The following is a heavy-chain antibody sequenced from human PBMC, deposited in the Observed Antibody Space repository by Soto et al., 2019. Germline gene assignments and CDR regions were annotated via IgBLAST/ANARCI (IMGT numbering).Heavy chain of an antibody. J-gene: IGHJ4*02. D-gene: IGHD3-16*01. CDR2: MNPNSGNT. Sequence: ASVKVSCKASGYTFTSYDINWVRQATGQGLEWMGWMNPNSGNTGYAQKFQGRVTMTRNTSISTAYMELSSLRAEDTAVYYCAKDLSFARSTTCFYWGQGTLVTVSS. CDR1: GYTFTSYD. V-gene: IGHV1-8*01. CDR3: AKDLSFARSTTCFY.